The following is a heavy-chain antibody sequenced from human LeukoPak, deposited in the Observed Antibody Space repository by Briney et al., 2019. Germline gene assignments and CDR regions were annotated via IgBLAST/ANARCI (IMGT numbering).Heavy chain of an antibody. V-gene: IGHV4-38-2*01. CDR1: GFTFDDYG. CDR2: IYHSGDT. CDR3: ASTYSLYDAFDI. J-gene: IGHJ3*02. D-gene: IGHD6-13*01. Sequence: GSLRLSCAASGFTFDDYGMSWVRQAPGKGLEWIGHIYHSGDTYYNPSLKSRVTISVDTSENQFSLKLSSVTAADTAVYYCASTYSLYDAFDIWGQGTMVTVSS.